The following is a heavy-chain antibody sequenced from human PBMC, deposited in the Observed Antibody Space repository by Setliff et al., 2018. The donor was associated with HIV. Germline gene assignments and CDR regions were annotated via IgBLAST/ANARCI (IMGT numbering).Heavy chain of an antibody. CDR1: GFTFDDYT. V-gene: IGHV3-43*01. D-gene: IGHD1-1*01. CDR2: IRWDGGRT. J-gene: IGHJ4*02. CDR3: AKSFHGGWNPGDLMDY. Sequence: GESLKISCAASGFTFDDYTMHWVRQAPGKGLEWVSLIRWDGGRTYYADSLKARFTISRDNTKNSLYLQMNSLTTEDTAFYYCAKSFHGGWNPGDLMDYWGQGTLVTVSS.